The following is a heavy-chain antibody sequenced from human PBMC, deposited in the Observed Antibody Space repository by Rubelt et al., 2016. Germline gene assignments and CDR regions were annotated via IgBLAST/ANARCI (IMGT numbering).Heavy chain of an antibody. Sequence: QVQLQESGPGLVKPSQTLALTCTVSGDSISNGGYYWSWIRQHPGKGLEWIGYIYYSGSTYYNPSLKNRVTLSVDTSKNQFSLGLSPVTAADTAVYYCARAYSYAYGYWGQGTLVTVSS. V-gene: IGHV4-31*03. CDR2: IYYSGST. J-gene: IGHJ4*02. CDR3: ARAYSYAYGY. D-gene: IGHD5-18*01. CDR1: GDSISNGGYY.